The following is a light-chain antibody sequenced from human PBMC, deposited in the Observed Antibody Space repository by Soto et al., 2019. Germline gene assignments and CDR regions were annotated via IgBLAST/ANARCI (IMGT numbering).Light chain of an antibody. Sequence: DIQMTQSHSTLSASVGVRVTITCRASQRISRWLAWYQQKPGKARKLLIYDVSSFESGVPSRFSGSGSGTEFTLTNSSLQPDDFATYYCQKYNTYWTFGQGTKVEIK. CDR3: QKYNTYWT. J-gene: IGKJ1*01. V-gene: IGKV1-5*01. CDR1: QRISRW. CDR2: DVS.